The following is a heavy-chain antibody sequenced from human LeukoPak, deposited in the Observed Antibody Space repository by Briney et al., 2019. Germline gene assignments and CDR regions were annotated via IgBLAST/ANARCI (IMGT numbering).Heavy chain of an antibody. Sequence: GSSVKVSCKASGGTFSSYAISWVRQAPGQGLEWMGRIIPILGIANYAQKFQGRVTITADKSTSTAYMELSSLRSEDTAVYYCATGPPITMIVAHWGQGTLVTVSS. J-gene: IGHJ4*02. CDR1: GGTFSSYA. V-gene: IGHV1-69*04. CDR3: ATGPPITMIVAH. CDR2: IIPILGIA. D-gene: IGHD3-22*01.